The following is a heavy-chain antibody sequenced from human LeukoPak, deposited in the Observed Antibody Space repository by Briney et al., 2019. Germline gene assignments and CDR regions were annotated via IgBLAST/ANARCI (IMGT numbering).Heavy chain of an antibody. CDR1: GFTFSSYA. CDR2: ISNSGGRT. D-gene: IGHD5-12*01. CDR3: AKSYNGYESKPDY. J-gene: IGHJ4*02. V-gene: IGHV3-23*01. Sequence: GGSLRLSCAASGFTFSSYAMSWVRQAPGKGLEWVSSISNSGGRTFYTDSVKGRFTISRDNSKITLYLQMDSLRAEDTAVYYCAKSYNGYESKPDYWGQGTLVTVSS.